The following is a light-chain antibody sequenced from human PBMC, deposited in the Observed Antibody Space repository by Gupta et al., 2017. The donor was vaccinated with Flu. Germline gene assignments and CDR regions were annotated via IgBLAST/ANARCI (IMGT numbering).Light chain of an antibody. CDR1: QTVNNY. J-gene: IGKJ4*01. CDR2: GAS. Sequence: DIQMTQSPSSLSASVGDTITSTCRASQTVNNYLNWYQQKPGKAPKLLIYGASSLQSGVPSRFSGSGSGTDFTLPIRRLQPEDFATYYCQETDKAPLPFGGGTKVEIK. CDR3: QETDKAPLP. V-gene: IGKV1-39*01.